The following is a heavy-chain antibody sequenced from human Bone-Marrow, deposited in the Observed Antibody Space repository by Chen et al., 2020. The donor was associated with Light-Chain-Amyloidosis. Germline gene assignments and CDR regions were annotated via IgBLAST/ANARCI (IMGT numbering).Heavy chain of an antibody. Sequence: EVQLVESGGDLVEPGGSLRLSCVVSGFSFSDVYMHWVRQAPGKGLEWVGRIKRMIDGGTTDYAAPVKGRFTISRDDSKKTLYLQMSSLKSEDTAVYYCTTGDCSGGSCHTFDLWGQGTTVAVSS. CDR2: IKRMIDGGTT. J-gene: IGHJ3*01. CDR3: TTGDCSGGSCHTFDL. V-gene: IGHV3-15*01. D-gene: IGHD2-15*01. CDR1: GFSFSDVY.